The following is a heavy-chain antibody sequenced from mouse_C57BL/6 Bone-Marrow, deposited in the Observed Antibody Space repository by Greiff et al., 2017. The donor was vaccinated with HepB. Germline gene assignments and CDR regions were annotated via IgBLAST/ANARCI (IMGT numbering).Heavy chain of an antibody. CDR1: GFTFSDHG. D-gene: IGHD3-3*01. V-gene: IGHV5-17*01. CDR3: ARSPVGYAMDD. Sequence: DVKLVESGGGLVKPGGSLKLSCAASGFTFSDHGMHWVRQATEKGLEWVAYISSGSSTIYYADTVKGRFTISRDNAKNTLVLQMTSLRSEDTAMYYCARSPVGYAMDDWGQGTSVTVSS. CDR2: ISSGSSTI. J-gene: IGHJ4*01.